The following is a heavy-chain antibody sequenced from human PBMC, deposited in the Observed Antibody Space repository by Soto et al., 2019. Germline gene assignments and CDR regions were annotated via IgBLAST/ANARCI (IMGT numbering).Heavy chain of an antibody. Sequence: QVQLQESGPGLVKPSQTLSLTCTVSGGSISTGDHYWSWLRQPPGKGLEWIGYIYYSGSTYYNPSLKSRVAISVDTSKSQFSRTLTSVTAADTAVYYCAREEALIVVPTGGIDYSFDYWGQGTLVTVPS. D-gene: IGHD3-22*01. CDR1: GGSISTGDHY. CDR3: AREEALIVVPTGGIDYSFDY. CDR2: IYYSGST. V-gene: IGHV4-30-4*01. J-gene: IGHJ4*02.